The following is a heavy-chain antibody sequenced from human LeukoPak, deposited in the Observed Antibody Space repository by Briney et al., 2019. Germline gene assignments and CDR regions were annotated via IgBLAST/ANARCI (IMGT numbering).Heavy chain of an antibody. V-gene: IGHV3-7*01. J-gene: IGHJ4*02. CDR3: ASSFSDDFWSGHF. D-gene: IGHD3-3*01. Sequence: GGSLRLSCAASRITFTYWMSWVRQAPWKGLEWVANIKQDGSEKYYVDSVKGRFTISRDNAKKSLFLQMNSLRAQDTAVYYCASSFSDDFWSGHFWGQGTLVTVSS. CDR1: RITFTYW. CDR2: IKQDGSEK.